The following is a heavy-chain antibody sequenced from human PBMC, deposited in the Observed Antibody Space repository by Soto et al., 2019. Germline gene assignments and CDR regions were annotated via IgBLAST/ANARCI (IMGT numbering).Heavy chain of an antibody. V-gene: IGHV5-51*01. CDR3: STQFSAVTIVPVFDI. J-gene: IGHJ3*02. Sequence: NGAGESSTSYWSVRMSKKKSQGLARMRILYPGDSDTRYTPPFQGQLTISADNSINTAYLQWTSLKASDTPLYYCSTQFSAVTIVPVFDIWGQGTMVTVSS. CDR1: GESSTSYW. D-gene: IGHD3-10*01. CDR2: LYPGDSDT.